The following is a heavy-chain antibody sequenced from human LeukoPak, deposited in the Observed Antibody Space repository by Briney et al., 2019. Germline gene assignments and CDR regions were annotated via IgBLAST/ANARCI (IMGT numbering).Heavy chain of an antibody. J-gene: IGHJ4*02. V-gene: IGHV3-64D*06. Sequence: GGSLRLSCSASGTTLSSHAMHWVRQAPGKGLEYVSAISSNGGTTYYADSVKGRFTISRDNSKNTLSLQMSSLRPGDTTVYYCVKDLGLTEYYTAFDFWGRGTLVTVSS. D-gene: IGHD3-9*01. CDR3: VKDLGLTEYYTAFDF. CDR2: ISSNGGTT. CDR1: GTTLSSHA.